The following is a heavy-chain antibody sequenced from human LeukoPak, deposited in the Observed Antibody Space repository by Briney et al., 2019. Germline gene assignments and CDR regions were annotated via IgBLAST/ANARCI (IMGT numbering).Heavy chain of an antibody. CDR1: GFTFSSYT. CDR3: AKDGGLWVSAHWGDS. J-gene: IGHJ4*02. V-gene: IGHV3-23*01. Sequence: GGSLRLSCAASGFTFSSYTMSWVRQAQGKGLEWVSAISNNGGYTYYADSVKGRFTVSRDNSKNTLFLQMNSLRAEDTAVYYWAKDGGLWVSAHWGDSWGRGTLVTVSS. CDR2: ISNNGGYT. D-gene: IGHD7-27*01.